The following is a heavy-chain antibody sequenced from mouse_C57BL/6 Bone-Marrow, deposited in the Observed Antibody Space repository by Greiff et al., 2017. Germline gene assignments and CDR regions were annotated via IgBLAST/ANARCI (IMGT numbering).Heavy chain of an antibody. V-gene: IGHV5-6*01. Sequence: EVQLVESGGDLVKPGGSLKLSCAASGFTFSSYGMSWVRQTPDKRLEWVATISSGGSYTYYPDSVKGRFTISRDNAKNTLYLQMSSLKSEDTAMYYCARLYWYFDVWGTGTTVTVSS. CDR2: ISSGGSYT. J-gene: IGHJ1*03. CDR1: GFTFSSYG. CDR3: ARLYWYFDV.